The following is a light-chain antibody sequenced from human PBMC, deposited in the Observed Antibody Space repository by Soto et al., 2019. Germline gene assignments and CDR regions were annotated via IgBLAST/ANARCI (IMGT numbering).Light chain of an antibody. Sequence: QTVVTQEPSFSVSPGGTVTLTCALSSGSVSTNYYPSWYQQTPGQAPRTLIYGTNTRSSGVPDRFSGSILGNKAALTITGAQADDESDYYCVLYMCGGISVFGGGTQLTVL. J-gene: IGLJ2*01. CDR3: VLYMCGGISV. CDR1: SGSVSTNYY. CDR2: GTN. V-gene: IGLV8-61*01.